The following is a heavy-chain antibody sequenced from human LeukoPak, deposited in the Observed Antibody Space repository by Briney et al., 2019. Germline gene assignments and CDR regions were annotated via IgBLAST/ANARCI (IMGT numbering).Heavy chain of an antibody. CDR1: GGSISSSSYY. V-gene: IGHV4-39*01. J-gene: IGHJ4*02. CDR3: ARLSLLMVRGVFDY. Sequence: PSETLSLTCTVSGGSISSSSYYWGWIRQPPGKGLEWIGSIYYSGSTYYNPSLKSRVTISVDTSKNQFPLKLSSVTAADTAVYYCARLSLLMVRGVFDYWGQGTLVTVSS. CDR2: IYYSGST. D-gene: IGHD3-10*01.